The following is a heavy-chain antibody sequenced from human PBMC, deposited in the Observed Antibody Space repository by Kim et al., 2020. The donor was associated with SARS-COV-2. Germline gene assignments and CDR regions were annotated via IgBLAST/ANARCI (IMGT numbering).Heavy chain of an antibody. D-gene: IGHD3-3*01. CDR1: GYTFTSYG. Sequence: ASVKVSCKASGYTFTSYGISWVRQAPGQGLEWMGWISAYNGNTNYAQKLQGRVTMTTDTSTSTAYMELRSLRSDDTAVYYCARANRITIFGVELPYPFVPWVEATLLT. CDR2: ISAYNGNT. CDR3: ARANRITIFGVELPYPFVP. V-gene: IGHV1-18*01. J-gene: IGHJ5*02.